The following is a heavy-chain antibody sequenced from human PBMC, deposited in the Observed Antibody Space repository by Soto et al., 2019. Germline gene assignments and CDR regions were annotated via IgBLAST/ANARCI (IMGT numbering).Heavy chain of an antibody. CDR2: IYYSGST. Sequence: QVQLQESGPGLVKPSQTLSLTCTVSGGSISSGGYYWSWIRQHPGKGLEWMGYIYYSGSTYYNPYLKSRVNVSVDTSKNLFSLNLSSVTAADTAVYYCARARETQYRPYYFDYWGQGTLVPVSS. V-gene: IGHV4-31*03. D-gene: IGHD1-26*01. CDR3: ARARETQYRPYYFDY. CDR1: GGSISSGGYY. J-gene: IGHJ4*02.